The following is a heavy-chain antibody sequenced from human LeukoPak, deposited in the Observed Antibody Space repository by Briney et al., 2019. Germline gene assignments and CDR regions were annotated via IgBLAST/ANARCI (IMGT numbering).Heavy chain of an antibody. CDR2: IFHSGST. CDR1: GGSISSGGYC. Sequence: PSETLSLTCTASGGSISSGGYCWSWIRQPPGKGLEWIGDIFHSGSTYYNPSLKSRVTISVDRSKNQFSLKLSSVTAADTAVYYCARGTGTRITIFGVVISAFDIWGQGTTVTVSS. CDR3: ARGTGTRITIFGVVISAFDI. J-gene: IGHJ3*02. D-gene: IGHD3-3*01. V-gene: IGHV4-30-2*01.